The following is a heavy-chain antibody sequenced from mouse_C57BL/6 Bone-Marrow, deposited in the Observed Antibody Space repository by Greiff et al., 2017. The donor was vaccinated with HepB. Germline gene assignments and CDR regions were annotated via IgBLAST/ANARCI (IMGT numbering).Heavy chain of an antibody. CDR2: IYPRSGNT. D-gene: IGHD1-1*01. Sequence: VKLVESGAELARPGASVKLSCKASGYTFTSYGISWVKQRTGQGLEWIGEIYPRSGNTYYNEKFKGKATLTADKSSSTAYMELRSLTSEDSAVYFCARFYGSSYEGYFDVWGTGTTVTVSS. J-gene: IGHJ1*03. V-gene: IGHV1-81*01. CDR3: ARFYGSSYEGYFDV. CDR1: GYTFTSYG.